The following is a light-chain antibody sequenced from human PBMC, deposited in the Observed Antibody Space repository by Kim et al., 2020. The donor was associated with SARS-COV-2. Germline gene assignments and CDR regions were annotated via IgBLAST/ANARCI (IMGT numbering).Light chain of an antibody. J-gene: IGKJ1*01. V-gene: IGKV1-5*03. Sequence: ASVGDRVTISCRASQSIHIWLAWFQQKPGKAPRVLMYKASTLESGVPSRFRGSGSGTEFTLTISSLQPDDIATYYCQQYDVHPETFGQGTKVDIK. CDR2: KAS. CDR1: QSIHIW. CDR3: QQYDVHPET.